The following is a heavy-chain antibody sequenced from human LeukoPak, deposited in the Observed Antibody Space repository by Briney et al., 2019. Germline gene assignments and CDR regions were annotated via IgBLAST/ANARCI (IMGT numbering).Heavy chain of an antibody. CDR2: IIPIFGTA. CDR1: GGTFSSYA. CDR3: ARVDDSTPGGFDY. V-gene: IGHV1-69*13. J-gene: IGHJ4*02. Sequence: SVKVSCKASGGTFSSYAISWVRQAPGQGLEWMGGIIPIFGTANYAQKFQGRVTITADESTSTAYMELSSLRSEDTAVYYCARVDDSTPGGFDYWGQGTLVTVSS. D-gene: IGHD3-22*01.